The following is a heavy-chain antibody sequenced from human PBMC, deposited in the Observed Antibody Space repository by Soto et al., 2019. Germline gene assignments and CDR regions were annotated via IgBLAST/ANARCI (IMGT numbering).Heavy chain of an antibody. Sequence: QVQLVQSGAEVKKPGASVTVSCKASGYTFSDYYLHWVRQAPGQGPEWMGWINPNGGGTKYGQKFRGRVTMTRDTSVMTAFVELTSLKSDDTAVYYCARESGGATATLDYYYFYMDVWGKGTTVTVSS. CDR3: ARESGGATATLDYYYFYMDV. V-gene: IGHV1-2*02. CDR1: GYTFSDYY. D-gene: IGHD5-12*01. CDR2: INPNGGGT. J-gene: IGHJ6*03.